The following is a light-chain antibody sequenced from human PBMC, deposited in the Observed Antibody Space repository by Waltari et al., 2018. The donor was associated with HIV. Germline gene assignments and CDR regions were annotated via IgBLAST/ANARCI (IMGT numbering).Light chain of an antibody. Sequence: QSALTQPPSASGSPGQSITISCTGPSSDVGGYNYVSWYQQHPGKAPKLMIYDVSNRPSGFSIRFSVSKSGNTASLTISGLQAGDEAEYYSSTYTSSSSYVCGTDQGHRP. CDR2: DVS. V-gene: IGLV2-14*01. CDR3: STYTSSSSYV. CDR1: SSDVGGYNY. J-gene: IGLJ1*01.